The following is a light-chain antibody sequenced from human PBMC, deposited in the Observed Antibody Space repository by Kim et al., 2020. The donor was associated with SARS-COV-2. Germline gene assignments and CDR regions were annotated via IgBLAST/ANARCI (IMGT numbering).Light chain of an antibody. CDR3: SSYTSRSTLV. V-gene: IGLV2-14*03. J-gene: IGLJ2*01. Sequence: QSITISCTGTSRDVGAYNFVSWYQQHPGEAPKLVIYDVTNRPSGVSDRFSGSKSANTASLTISGLQTEDEADYYCSSYTSRSTLVFGGGTQLTVL. CDR1: SRDVGAYNF. CDR2: DVT.